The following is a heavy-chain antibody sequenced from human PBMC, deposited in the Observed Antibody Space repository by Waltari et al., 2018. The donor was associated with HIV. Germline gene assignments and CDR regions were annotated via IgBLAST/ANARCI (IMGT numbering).Heavy chain of an antibody. CDR1: GGSFSGYY. CDR2: INHSGST. V-gene: IGHV4-34*01. J-gene: IGHJ6*02. D-gene: IGHD6-6*01. CDR3: ARVEYSSSRPFEGDYGMDV. Sequence: QVQLQQCGAGLLKPSETLSLTCAVYGGSFSGYYWSWIRQPPGKGLEWIGEINHSGSTNYNPSLKSRVTISVDTSKNQFSLKLSSVTAADTAVYYCARVEYSSSRPFEGDYGMDVWGQGTTVTVSS.